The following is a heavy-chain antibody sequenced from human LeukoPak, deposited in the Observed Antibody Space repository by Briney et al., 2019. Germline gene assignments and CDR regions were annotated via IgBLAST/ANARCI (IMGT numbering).Heavy chain of an antibody. CDR2: ISGSGGST. J-gene: IGHJ4*02. Sequence: PGGSLRLSCAASGFTFSSYAMSWVRQAPGKGLEWVSGISGSGGSTYYAASVKGRFTISRDNSKNTLYLQMNSLRAEDTAVYYCAKDSAMVRGVIILLFDYWGQGTLVTVSS. CDR3: AKDSAMVRGVIILLFDY. V-gene: IGHV3-23*01. CDR1: GFTFSSYA. D-gene: IGHD3-10*01.